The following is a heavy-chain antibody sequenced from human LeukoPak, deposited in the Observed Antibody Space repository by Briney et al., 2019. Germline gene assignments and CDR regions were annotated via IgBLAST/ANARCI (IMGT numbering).Heavy chain of an antibody. CDR3: ARDEEVRYSSSWSSRGYFQH. J-gene: IGHJ1*01. CDR1: GFTFSSYA. V-gene: IGHV3-30*04. D-gene: IGHD6-13*01. Sequence: GGSLRLSCAASGFTFSSYAMHWVRQAPGKGLEWVAVISYDGSNKYYADSVKGRFTISRDNSKNTLYLQMNSLRAEDTAVYYCARDEEVRYSSSWSSRGYFQHWGQGTLVTVSS. CDR2: ISYDGSNK.